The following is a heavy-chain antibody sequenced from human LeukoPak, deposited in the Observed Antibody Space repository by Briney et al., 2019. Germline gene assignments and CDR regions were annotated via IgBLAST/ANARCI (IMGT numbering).Heavy chain of an antibody. J-gene: IGHJ4*02. CDR2: IYSGGST. CDR1: GFTFSSYA. D-gene: IGHD4-17*01. CDR3: ARVDYGDYGFDY. V-gene: IGHV3-66*01. Sequence: GGSLRLSCAASGFTFSSYAMSWVRQAPGKGLEWVSVIYSGGSTYYADSVKGRFTISRDNSKNTLYLQMNSLRAEDTAVYYCARVDYGDYGFDYWGQGTLVTVSS.